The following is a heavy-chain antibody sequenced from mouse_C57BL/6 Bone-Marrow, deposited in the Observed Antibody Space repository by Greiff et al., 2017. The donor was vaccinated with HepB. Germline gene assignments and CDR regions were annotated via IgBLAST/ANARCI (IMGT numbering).Heavy chain of an antibody. CDR3: TTALYDDYDGLAY. V-gene: IGHV14-4*01. D-gene: IGHD2-4*01. CDR1: GFNIKDDY. Sequence: VQLLQSGAELVRPWASVNLSCTASGFNIKDDYIHWVKQRSERGLEWIGWIDPENGDTEYAPTLQGKTTITADTSYNTSFMQFSSLTPEDTAVYYCTTALYDDYDGLAYWGQGTLVTVSA. CDR2: IDPENGDT. J-gene: IGHJ3*01.